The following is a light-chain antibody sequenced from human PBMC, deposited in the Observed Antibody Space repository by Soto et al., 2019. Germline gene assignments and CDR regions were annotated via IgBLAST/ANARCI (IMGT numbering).Light chain of an antibody. CDR1: QSVSSN. CDR2: GAS. Sequence: EIVMTQSPATLSVSPGERATLSCRASQSVSSNLAWYQQKPGQAPRLLIYGASTRATGIPARFSGSGSGTEFTLTISSLQSADFEVYYCQQYNNWPLTFGGGTKVEIQ. CDR3: QQYNNWPLT. V-gene: IGKV3-15*01. J-gene: IGKJ4*01.